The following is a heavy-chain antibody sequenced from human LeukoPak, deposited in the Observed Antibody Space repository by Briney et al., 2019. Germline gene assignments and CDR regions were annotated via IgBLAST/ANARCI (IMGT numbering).Heavy chain of an antibody. CDR3: AKGIRTALLIQLRAYYFDY. D-gene: IGHD5-18*01. V-gene: IGHV3-23*01. Sequence: GGSLRLSCAASGFTFSSYAMSWVRQAPGKGLEWVSAISGSGGSTYYADSVEGRFTISRDNSKNTLYLQMNSLRAVDTAVYYCAKGIRTALLIQLRAYYFDYWGQGTLVTVSS. J-gene: IGHJ4*02. CDR2: ISGSGGST. CDR1: GFTFSSYA.